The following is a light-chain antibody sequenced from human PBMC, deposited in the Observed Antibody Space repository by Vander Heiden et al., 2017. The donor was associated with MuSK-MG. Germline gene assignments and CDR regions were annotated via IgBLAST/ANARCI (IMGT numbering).Light chain of an antibody. Sequence: DIQMNQSPSSLSASVGDRVTITCQASQDISNYLNWYQQKPGKAPKLLIYDASNLETGVPSRFSGSGSGTDFTFTISSLQPEDIATYYCQQYDNLLLTFGGGTKVXIK. CDR3: QQYDNLLLT. CDR2: DAS. J-gene: IGKJ4*01. CDR1: QDISNY. V-gene: IGKV1-33*01.